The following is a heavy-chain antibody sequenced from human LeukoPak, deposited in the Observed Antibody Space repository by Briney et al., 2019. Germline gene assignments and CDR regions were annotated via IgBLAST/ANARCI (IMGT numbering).Heavy chain of an antibody. Sequence: GGSLRLSCAASGFTFSSYAMSWVRQAPGKGLEWVSSISSSSSYIYYADSVKGRFTISRDNAKNSLYLQMNSLRVEDTALYYCVKEIAAAGTGGVDYWGQGTLVTVSS. V-gene: IGHV3-21*04. CDR1: GFTFSSYA. CDR2: ISSSSSYI. CDR3: VKEIAAAGTGGVDY. J-gene: IGHJ4*02. D-gene: IGHD6-13*01.